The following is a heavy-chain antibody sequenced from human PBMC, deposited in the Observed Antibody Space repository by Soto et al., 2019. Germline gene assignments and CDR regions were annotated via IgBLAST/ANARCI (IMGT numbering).Heavy chain of an antibody. CDR1: GFTFSTFA. J-gene: IGHJ4*02. D-gene: IGHD5-12*01. CDR2: ISGSGGST. Sequence: EVQLSQSGGGLVQPGGSLRLSCAASGFTFSTFAMSRVRQAPGKGLEWVSDISGSGGSTYYAESVKGRVPISRDNSTNTLFLQMNSLRVEDTAVYYWAQDIVAVGGYETFDFWGQGTMVTVSS. V-gene: IGHV3-23*01. CDR3: AQDIVAVGGYETFDF.